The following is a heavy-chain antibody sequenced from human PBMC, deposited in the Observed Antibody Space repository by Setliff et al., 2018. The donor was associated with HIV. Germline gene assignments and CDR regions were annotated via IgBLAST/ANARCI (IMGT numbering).Heavy chain of an antibody. CDR3: ARVSELLAYYMDV. CDR2: ISSSISTI. V-gene: IGHV3-48*01. D-gene: IGHD1-26*01. J-gene: IGHJ6*03. CDR1: GFPFSSYE. Sequence: PGGSLRLTCAASGFPFSSYEMYWVRQAPGKGLEWVSYISSSISTIYYADSVKGRFTISRDNAKNSLYLQMNSLRAEDTAVYYCARVSELLAYYMDVWGKGTTVTVSS.